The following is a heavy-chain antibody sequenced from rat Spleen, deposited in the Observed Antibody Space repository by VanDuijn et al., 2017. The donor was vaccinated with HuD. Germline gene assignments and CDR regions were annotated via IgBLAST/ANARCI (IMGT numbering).Heavy chain of an antibody. Sequence: EVQLVESGGGLVQPGRSLKLSCAASGFTFDNYYMAWVRQAPTKGLEWVASISTGGGNTYFRDSVKGRFTISRDNAKSTLYLQMDSLRSEDTATYYCTTRPYYSSLNWFPYWGQGTLVTVSS. CDR3: TTRPYYSSLNWFPY. V-gene: IGHV5-25*01. CDR1: GFTFDNYY. J-gene: IGHJ3*01. CDR2: ISTGGGNT. D-gene: IGHD1-2*01.